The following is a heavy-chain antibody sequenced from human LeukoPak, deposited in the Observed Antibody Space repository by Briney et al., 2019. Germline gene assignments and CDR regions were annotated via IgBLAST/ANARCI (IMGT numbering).Heavy chain of an antibody. CDR3: ARVFDY. J-gene: IGHJ4*02. V-gene: IGHV3-23*01. Sequence: GSLRLSCAASGFTLSDYAMSWVRQAPGKGLDWVSAISRSGGSAYYADSVKGRFTISRDNAKNSLYLQMNSLRAEDTAVYYCARVFDYWGQGTLVTVSS. CDR1: GFTLSDYA. CDR2: ISRSGGSA.